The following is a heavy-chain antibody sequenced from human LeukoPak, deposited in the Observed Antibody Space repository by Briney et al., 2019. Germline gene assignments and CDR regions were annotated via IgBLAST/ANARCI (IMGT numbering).Heavy chain of an antibody. V-gene: IGHV4-39*01. J-gene: IGHJ6*02. CDR1: GDSISSSNYY. CDR2: IYYDGNT. Sequence: SETLSLTCTVSGDSISSSNYYWGWIRQPPGKGLERIGSIYYDGNTYYNPSLKSRVTMSEDTSKNQFSLKLSSVTDTDTAVYYCARLPFRRPDQYYSMDVWGQGTTVTVS. CDR3: ARLPFRRPDQYYSMDV. D-gene: IGHD1-14*01.